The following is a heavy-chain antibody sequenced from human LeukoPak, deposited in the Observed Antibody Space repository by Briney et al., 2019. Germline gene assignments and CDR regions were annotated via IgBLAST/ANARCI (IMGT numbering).Heavy chain of an antibody. CDR3: ARGARSSSWYVPYYFDY. D-gene: IGHD6-13*01. V-gene: IGHV4-39*07. CDR2: IYYSGST. J-gene: IGHJ4*02. Sequence: SETLSLTCTVSGGSISSSSHYWGWTRQPPGKGLEWIGSIYYSGSTYYNPSLKSRVTISVDTSKNQFSLKLSSVTAADTAVYYRARGARSSSWYVPYYFDYWGQGTLVTVSS. CDR1: GGSISSSSHY.